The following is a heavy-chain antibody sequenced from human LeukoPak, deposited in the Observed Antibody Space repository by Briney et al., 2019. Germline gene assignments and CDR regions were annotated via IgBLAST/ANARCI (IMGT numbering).Heavy chain of an antibody. Sequence: SLXXTVXGGSISXXYWXXXRXXXXXXXXXIGXIYYSGSTNYNPSLKSRVTISVDTSKNQFSLKLSSETAADTAVYYCARHYVFVSGGSSFDFWGQGTLVTVSS. D-gene: IGHD3-16*01. CDR3: ARHYVFVSGGSSFDF. CDR1: GGSISXXY. J-gene: IGHJ4*02. V-gene: IGHV4-59*08. CDR2: IYYSGST.